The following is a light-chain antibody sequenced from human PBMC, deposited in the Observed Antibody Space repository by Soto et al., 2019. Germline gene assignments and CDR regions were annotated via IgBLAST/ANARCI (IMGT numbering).Light chain of an antibody. CDR3: FSYAGSYTLVV. CDR1: SSDVGGYNY. CDR2: YVT. V-gene: IGLV2-11*01. J-gene: IGLJ2*01. Sequence: QSALTQPRSVSGSPGQSVTISCTGTSSDVGGYNYVSWYQQHPGKAPKLMIYYVTERPSGVPDRFSGSKSGNTASLTISGLQAEDEADYYCFSYAGSYTLVVFGGGTKLTVL.